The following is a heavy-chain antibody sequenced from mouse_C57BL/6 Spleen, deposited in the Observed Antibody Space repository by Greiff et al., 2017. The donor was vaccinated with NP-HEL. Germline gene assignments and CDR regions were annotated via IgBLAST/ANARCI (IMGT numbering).Heavy chain of an antibody. D-gene: IGHD4-1*01. CDR1: GYAFSSSW. Sequence: QVQLKQSGPELVKPGASVKISCKASGYAFSSSWMNWVKQRPGTGLEWIGRIYPGAGDTNYNGKFKGKATLTAAKSSSTAYMQLSSLTSEDSSVYFCATLGSFDYWGQGTTLTVSS. J-gene: IGHJ2*01. CDR2: IYPGAGDT. CDR3: ATLGSFDY. V-gene: IGHV1-82*01.